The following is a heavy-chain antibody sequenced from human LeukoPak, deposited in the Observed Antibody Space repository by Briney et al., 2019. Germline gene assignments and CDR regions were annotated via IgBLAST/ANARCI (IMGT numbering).Heavy chain of an antibody. J-gene: IGHJ4*02. CDR1: GFTFSSYG. Sequence: SGGSLRLSCVASGFTFSSYGMHWVRQAPGKGMEWVAVISSDGSSKYYIDSVKGRVTIARDNSKNTLYLQMNSLRDEDTAVYYCARGENSKTYPVSGYWGQGTLVTVSS. CDR2: ISSDGSSK. D-gene: IGHD2/OR15-2a*01. CDR3: ARGENSKTYPVSGY. V-gene: IGHV3-30*03.